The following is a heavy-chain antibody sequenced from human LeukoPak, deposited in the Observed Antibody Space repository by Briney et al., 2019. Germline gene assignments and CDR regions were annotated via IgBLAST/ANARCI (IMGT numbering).Heavy chain of an antibody. J-gene: IGHJ6*03. Sequence: SETLSLTCTVSGGSISNSDYYWDWIRQPPGKGLEWIGSINYRGSTYYNPSLKSRVTISVDTSKNQFSLKLNSVTAADTAVYYCARRGWLQLRSYYYYYMDVWGKGTTVTVSS. CDR1: GGSISNSDYY. V-gene: IGHV4-39*07. CDR2: INYRGST. CDR3: ARRGWLQLRSYYYYYMDV. D-gene: IGHD5-24*01.